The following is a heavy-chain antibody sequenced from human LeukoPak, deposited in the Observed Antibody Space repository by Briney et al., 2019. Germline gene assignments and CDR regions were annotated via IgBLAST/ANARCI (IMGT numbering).Heavy chain of an antibody. CDR3: AKDLLHYGDYAPDY. J-gene: IGHJ4*02. CDR2: ISGSGGST. Sequence: TGGSLRLSCAASGFTFSSYAMSWVRQAPGKGLEWVSAISGSGGSTYYANSVKGRFTISRDSSKNTLYLQMNSLRAEDTAVYYCAKDLLHYGDYAPDYWGQGTLVTVSS. CDR1: GFTFSSYA. V-gene: IGHV3-23*01. D-gene: IGHD4-17*01.